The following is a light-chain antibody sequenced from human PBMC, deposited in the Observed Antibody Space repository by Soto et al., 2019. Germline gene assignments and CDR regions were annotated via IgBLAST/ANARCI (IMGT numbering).Light chain of an antibody. J-gene: IGLJ2*01. CDR1: SGHSSYA. Sequence: QSVLTQSPSASASLGASVKLTCTLSSGHSSYAIAWHQQQPEKGPRYLMKLNSDGSHSQGDVIPDRFSGSSSGAERYLTISSLHSEDEAYYYCQNWGTGIVVFGGGTKLTVL. CDR2: LNSDGSH. V-gene: IGLV4-69*01. CDR3: QNWGTGIVV.